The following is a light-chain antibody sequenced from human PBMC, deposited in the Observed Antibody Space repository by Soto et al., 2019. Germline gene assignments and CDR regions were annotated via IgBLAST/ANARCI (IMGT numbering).Light chain of an antibody. CDR1: QSVSYN. CDR3: QQYKNWPPLT. Sequence: EIVMTQSPATLSVSPGETATLSCRASQSVSYNLACYQQKPGQGPRLLIYGAFTRATGIPARFSGSGSGTDFTLTISSLQSEDFAVYYCQQYKNWPPLTFGGGTKVEIK. V-gene: IGKV3-15*01. CDR2: GAF. J-gene: IGKJ4*01.